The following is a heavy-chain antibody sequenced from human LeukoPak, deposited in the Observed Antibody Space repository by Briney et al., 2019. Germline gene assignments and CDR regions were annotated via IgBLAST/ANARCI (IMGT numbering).Heavy chain of an antibody. CDR3: ARDIAVAGPDDAFDI. Sequence: ASVKVSCMASGYTFTGYYMHWVRQAPGQGLEWMGWINPNSGGTNYAQKFQGRVTMTRDTSISTAYMELSRLRSDDTAVYYCARDIAVAGPDDAFDIWGQGTMVTVSS. CDR2: INPNSGGT. CDR1: GYTFTGYY. D-gene: IGHD6-19*01. J-gene: IGHJ3*02. V-gene: IGHV1-2*02.